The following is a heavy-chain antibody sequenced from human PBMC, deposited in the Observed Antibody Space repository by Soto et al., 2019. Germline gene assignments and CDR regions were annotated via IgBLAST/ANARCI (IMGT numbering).Heavy chain of an antibody. Sequence: GGSLRLSCAASGFTFSSYAMSWVRQAPGKGLEWVSAISGSGGSTYYADSAKVKVTISRDNSKYTQYLQMKSQSIENKEIYYCSKGPSYYNILTGPPWYFDYWGQGTLVTVSS. D-gene: IGHD3-9*01. V-gene: IGHV3-23*01. J-gene: IGHJ4*02. CDR1: GFTFSSYA. CDR2: ISGSGGST. CDR3: SKGPSYYNILTGPPWYFDY.